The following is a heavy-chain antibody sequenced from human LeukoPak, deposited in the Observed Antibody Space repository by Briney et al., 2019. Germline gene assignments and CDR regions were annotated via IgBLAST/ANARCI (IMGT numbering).Heavy chain of an antibody. CDR1: GGSISRGDYY. V-gene: IGHV4-30-4*01. CDR2: IYYSGST. D-gene: IGHD3-10*01. CDR3: ARVRRFGELYNYYGMDV. J-gene: IGHJ6*04. Sequence: PSETLSLTCTVSGGSISRGDYYWSWIRQSPGKGLEWIGYIYYSGSTFYNPSLKSRLTISVDTSKNHFSLKLNSVTAADTAVYYCARVRRFGELYNYYGMDVWGKGTMVTVSS.